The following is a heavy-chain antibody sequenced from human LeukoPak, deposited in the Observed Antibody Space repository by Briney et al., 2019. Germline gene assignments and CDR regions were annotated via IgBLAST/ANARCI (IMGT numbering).Heavy chain of an antibody. J-gene: IGHJ4*02. CDR3: ARRVSGREKYFDY. Sequence: GGSLRLSCAASGFTFSTYAMSWVRQAPGKGLEWVANMRQDGGEIYYVDSVKGRFTISRDNAKNSLSLQMNGLRAEDTAVYYCARRVSGREKYFDYWGQGTLVTVSS. CDR1: GFTFSTYA. V-gene: IGHV3-7*01. CDR2: MRQDGGEI. D-gene: IGHD6-19*01.